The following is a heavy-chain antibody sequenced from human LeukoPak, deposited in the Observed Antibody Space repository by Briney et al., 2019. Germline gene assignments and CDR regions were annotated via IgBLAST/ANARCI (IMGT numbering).Heavy chain of an antibody. CDR2: IYADGSS. V-gene: IGHV4-61*02. J-gene: IGHJ4*02. Sequence: PSETLSLTCTVSGGSVGSDNSYWHRIRQPAGKGLEWIGRIYADGSSTYNPSLKSRVTILVDTSKNQFSLRLSSMPAADTAVYYCARGYYYRTWGLGTLVTVSS. CDR3: ARGYYYRT. D-gene: IGHD3-10*01. CDR1: GGSVGSDNSY.